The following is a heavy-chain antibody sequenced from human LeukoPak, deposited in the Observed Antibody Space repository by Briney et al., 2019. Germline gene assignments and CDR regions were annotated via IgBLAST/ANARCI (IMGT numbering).Heavy chain of an antibody. J-gene: IGHJ4*02. CDR1: GFTFSGYW. D-gene: IGHD1-26*01. CDR2: IKQDGYEK. Sequence: GGSLRLSCAASGFTFSGYWMSWVRQTPERGLEWVANIKQDGYEKYYVDSVKGRFTISRDNAKNSLYLQMNSLRADDTAIYYCARDKIVGPTTLDYWGQGTLVTVSS. CDR3: ARDKIVGPTTLDY. V-gene: IGHV3-7*01.